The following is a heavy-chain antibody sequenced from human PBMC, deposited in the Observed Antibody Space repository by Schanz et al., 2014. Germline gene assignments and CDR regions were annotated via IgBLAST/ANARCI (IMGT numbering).Heavy chain of an antibody. V-gene: IGHV3-7*01. CDR1: GFTFSGFW. CDR3: VSQTGSPNY. J-gene: IGHJ4*02. D-gene: IGHD6-13*01. Sequence: EVQLVESGGGVVQPGRSLRLSCAASGFTFSGFWMTWVRQAPGKGPEWVANIKHDGSVKDYVDSVEGRFTISRDNAKRSLFLQMNSLRVEDTAVYFCVSQTGSPNYWGQGTLXTVSS. CDR2: IKHDGSVK.